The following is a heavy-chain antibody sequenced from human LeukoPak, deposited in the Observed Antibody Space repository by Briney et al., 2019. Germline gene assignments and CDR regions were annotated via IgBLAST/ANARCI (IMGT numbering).Heavy chain of an antibody. CDR2: INSDGSIT. Sequence: PGGPLRLSCAASGFTFSSYWMHWVRQPPGKELVWVSRINSDGSITTYADSVRGRFTISRDNAKSTLYLQMNSLRAEDTAVYYCASSTQISKYADYWGQGALVTVSS. V-gene: IGHV3-74*01. CDR1: GFTFSSYW. D-gene: IGHD2-2*01. J-gene: IGHJ4*02. CDR3: ASSTQISKYADY.